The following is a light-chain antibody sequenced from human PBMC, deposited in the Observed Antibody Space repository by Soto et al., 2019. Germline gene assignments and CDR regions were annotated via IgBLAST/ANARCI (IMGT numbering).Light chain of an antibody. CDR3: QQYYNWPRT. V-gene: IGKV3-15*01. CDR1: QSVSIL. J-gene: IGKJ5*01. Sequence: DIVLTQSPATLSLSPGERATLSCGASQSVSILLAWYQQKPGQAPRLLFYGASTGATGLPARFSGSGFGTEFTLTINSLQAEDCAVYYCQQYYNWPRTFGQGTRLEIK. CDR2: GAS.